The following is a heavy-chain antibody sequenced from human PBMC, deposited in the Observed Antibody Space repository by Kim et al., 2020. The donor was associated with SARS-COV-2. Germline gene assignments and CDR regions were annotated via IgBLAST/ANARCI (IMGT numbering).Heavy chain of an antibody. Sequence: ASVKVSCKASGYTFTSYGISWVRQAPGQGLEWMGWISAYNGNTNYAQKLQGRVTMTTDTSTSTAYMELRSLRSDDTSVYYCARAITPPSWLDYWGQGTLVTVSS. CDR2: ISAYNGNT. J-gene: IGHJ4*02. CDR3: ARAITPPSWLDY. D-gene: IGHD2-2*01. CDR1: GYTFTSYG. V-gene: IGHV1-18*01.